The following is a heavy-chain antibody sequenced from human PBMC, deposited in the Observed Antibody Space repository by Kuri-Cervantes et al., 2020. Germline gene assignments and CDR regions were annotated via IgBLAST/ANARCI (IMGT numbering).Heavy chain of an antibody. J-gene: IGHJ4*02. CDR2: VSTGGDYI. CDR3: ARDEGPRPTTALTH. Sequence: GGSLRLSCAASGFTFSDYHMSWVRQAPGKGLEWVSSVSTGGDYIYYGDSVRGRFTISRDNPKNSLYLQMNSLRAEDTAVYYCARDEGPRPTTALTHWGQGTLVTVSS. D-gene: IGHD5-12*01. V-gene: IGHV3-21*01. CDR1: GFTFSDYH.